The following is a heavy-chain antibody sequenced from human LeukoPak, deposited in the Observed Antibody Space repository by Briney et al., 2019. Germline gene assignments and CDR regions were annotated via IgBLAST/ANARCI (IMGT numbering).Heavy chain of an antibody. V-gene: IGHV3-30*02. CDR3: AREVQNDWYYFDY. CDR1: GFTFSSYG. D-gene: IGHD3-9*01. J-gene: IGHJ4*02. CDR2: IRYDGSNK. Sequence: PGGSLRLSCAASGFTFSSYGMHCVRQAPGKGLEWVAFIRYDGSNKYYADSVKGRFTISRDNSKNTLYLQMNSLRAEDTAVYYCAREVQNDWYYFDYWGQGTLVTVSS.